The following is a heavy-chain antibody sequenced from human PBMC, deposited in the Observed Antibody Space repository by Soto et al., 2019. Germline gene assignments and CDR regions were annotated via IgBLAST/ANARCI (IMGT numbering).Heavy chain of an antibody. CDR2: INPSGGST. J-gene: IGHJ6*02. D-gene: IGHD4-4*01. CDR3: ASKGPRTVTTVPYYYYGMDV. V-gene: IGHV1-46*01. Sequence: ASVKVSCKASGYTFTSYYMHWVRQAPGQGLEWMGIINPSGGSTSYAQKFQGRVTMTRDTSTSTVYMELSSLGSEDTAVYYCASKGPRTVTTVPYYYYGMDVWGQGTTVTVSS. CDR1: GYTFTSYY.